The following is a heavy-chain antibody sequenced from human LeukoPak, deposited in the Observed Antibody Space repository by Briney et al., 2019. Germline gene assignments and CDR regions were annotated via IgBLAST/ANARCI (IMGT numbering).Heavy chain of an antibody. CDR3: ARGGWSNDY. D-gene: IGHD6-19*01. CDR2: IYYTGSA. V-gene: IGHV4-59*12. Sequence: SETLSLTCTVSGGSINNYYWSWIRQPPGKGLESIGYIYYTGSATYNPSLQSRVTMSVDTSKNQLSLRLTSVTAADTAVYYCARGGWSNDYWGQGSLVTVSS. J-gene: IGHJ4*02. CDR1: GGSINNYY.